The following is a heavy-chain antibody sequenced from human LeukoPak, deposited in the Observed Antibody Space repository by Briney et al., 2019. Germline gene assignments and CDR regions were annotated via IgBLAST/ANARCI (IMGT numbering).Heavy chain of an antibody. CDR1: GYTFTSYG. V-gene: IGHV1-69*04. J-gene: IGHJ5*02. CDR2: IIPILGIA. D-gene: IGHD2-2*01. CDR3: ARDPPERDEYQLLSNWFDP. Sequence: SVKVSCKASGYTFTSYGISWVRQAPGQGLEWMGRIIPILGIANYAQKFQGRVTITADKSTSTAYMELSSLRSEDTAVYYCARDPPERDEYQLLSNWFDPWGQGTLVTVSS.